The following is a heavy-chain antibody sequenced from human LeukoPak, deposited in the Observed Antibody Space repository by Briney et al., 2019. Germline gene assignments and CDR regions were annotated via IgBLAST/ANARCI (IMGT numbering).Heavy chain of an antibody. Sequence: GASVKVSCKASGYTFTSYAMHWVRQAPGQRLAWMGWINAGNGNTKYSQKLQGRGTITRDTSASTAYLEQSSLSSEDTAVYYCARDRVGRLERHNWFDPWGQGTLVTVSS. V-gene: IGHV1-3*01. CDR3: ARDRVGRLERHNWFDP. CDR1: GYTFTSYA. D-gene: IGHD1-1*01. J-gene: IGHJ5*02. CDR2: INAGNGNT.